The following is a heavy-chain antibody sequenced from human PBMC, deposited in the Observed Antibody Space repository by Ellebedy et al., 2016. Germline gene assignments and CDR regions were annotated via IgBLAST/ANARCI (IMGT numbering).Heavy chain of an antibody. D-gene: IGHD3-10*01. CDR1: GFRFSSFG. CDR3: ANEGAYGSGSAYFDC. V-gene: IGHV3-30*18. J-gene: IGHJ4*02. Sequence: GESLKISCAASGFRFSSFGMYWLRQAPGKGLEWVAVISYDESHKYYAESVKGRFTISRDNSKNTLYLQMNSLRAEDSAVYYCANEGAYGSGSAYFDCWGQGNLVTVSS. CDR2: ISYDESHK.